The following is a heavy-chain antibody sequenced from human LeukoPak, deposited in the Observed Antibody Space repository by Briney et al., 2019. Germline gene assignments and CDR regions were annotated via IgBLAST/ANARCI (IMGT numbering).Heavy chain of an antibody. D-gene: IGHD2-15*01. CDR2: IYYSGST. CDR3: ARAPPYCSGGSCYITGYYYYMDV. V-gene: IGHV4-59*01. Sequence: SETLSLTCTVSGGSISSYYWSWIRQPPGKGLEWIGYIYYSGSTNYNPSLKSRVTISVDTSKNQFSLKLSSVTAADTAVYYCARAPPYCSGGSCYITGYYYYMDVWGKGTTVTVSS. CDR1: GGSISSYY. J-gene: IGHJ6*03.